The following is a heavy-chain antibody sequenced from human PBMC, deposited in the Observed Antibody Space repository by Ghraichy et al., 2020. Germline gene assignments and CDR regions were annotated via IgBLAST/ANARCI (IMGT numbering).Heavy chain of an antibody. CDR2: ISSSGSTI. CDR3: ARVNDAIFGSPFDY. CDR1: GFTFSSYE. J-gene: IGHJ4*02. Sequence: GGSLRLSCAASGFTFSSYEMNWVRQAPGKGLEWVSYISSSGSTIYYADSVKGRFTISRDNAKNSLYLQMNSLRAEDTAVYYCARVNDAIFGSPFDYWGQGTLVTVSS. V-gene: IGHV3-48*03. D-gene: IGHD3-3*01.